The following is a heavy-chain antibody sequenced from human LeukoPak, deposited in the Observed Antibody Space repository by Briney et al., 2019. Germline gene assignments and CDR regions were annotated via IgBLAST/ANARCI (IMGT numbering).Heavy chain of an antibody. CDR3: ASLGSSTPGAYFDY. D-gene: IGHD2-2*01. V-gene: IGHV3-66*01. Sequence: GSLRLSCAASGFTFSSHCMNWARQAPGKGLEWVSVIYSGGSTYYADSVKGRFTISRDNSKNTLYLQMNSLRAEDTAVYYCASLGSSTPGAYFDYWGQGTLVTVSS. CDR2: IYSGGST. CDR1: GFTFSSHC. J-gene: IGHJ4*02.